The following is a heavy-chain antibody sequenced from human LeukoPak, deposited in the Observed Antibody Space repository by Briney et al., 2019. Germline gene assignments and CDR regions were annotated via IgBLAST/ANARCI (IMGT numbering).Heavy chain of an antibody. CDR3: ARNGGNSDYDY. D-gene: IGHD4-23*01. V-gene: IGHV4-4*02. CDR1: GGSISSSSTNC. Sequence: SETLSLACAVSGGSISSSSTNCWTWVRQPPGKGLEWIGEIYHSGATNYNPSLKSRVTMLLDKSKNQFSLKLNSVTAADTAVYYCARNGGNSDYDYWGQGTLVTVSA. CDR2: IYHSGAT. J-gene: IGHJ4*02.